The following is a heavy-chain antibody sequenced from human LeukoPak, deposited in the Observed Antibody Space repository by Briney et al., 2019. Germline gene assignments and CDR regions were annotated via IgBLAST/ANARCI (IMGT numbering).Heavy chain of an antibody. CDR2: IYYSGST. CDR1: GGSISSYY. V-gene: IGHV4-59*08. D-gene: IGHD3-3*01. CDR3: ARWGDYDFWSGYHFDY. Sequence: PSETLSLTCTVSGGSISSYYWSWIRQPPGKGLEWIGYIYYSGSTNYNPSLKSRVTISVDTSKNQFSLKLSSVTAADTAVYYCARWGDYDFWSGYHFDYWGQGTLVTVSS. J-gene: IGHJ4*02.